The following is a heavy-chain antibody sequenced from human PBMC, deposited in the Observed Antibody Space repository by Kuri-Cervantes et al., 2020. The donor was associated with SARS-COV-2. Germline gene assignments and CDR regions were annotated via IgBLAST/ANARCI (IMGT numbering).Heavy chain of an antibody. CDR3: ARGRGGGWFDP. V-gene: IGHV1-18*01. D-gene: IGHD3-10*01. CDR1: GYTFTSYG. Sequence: ASVKVSCKASGYTFTSYGISWVRQAPGQGLEWMGWISAYNGNTNYAQKLQGRVTMTRNTSISTAYMELSSLRSEDTAVYYCARGRGGGWFDPWGQGTLVTVSS. CDR2: ISAYNGNT. J-gene: IGHJ5*02.